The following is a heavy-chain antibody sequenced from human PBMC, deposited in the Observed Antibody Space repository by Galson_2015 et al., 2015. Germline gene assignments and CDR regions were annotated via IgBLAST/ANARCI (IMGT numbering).Heavy chain of an antibody. CDR3: AKDVGGTYYDWYFDL. D-gene: IGHD1-26*01. Sequence: SVRGRSTISRDNSKNTLYLQMNSPRAEDTAVFYCAKDVGGTYYDWYFDLWGRGTPVSVSS. J-gene: IGHJ2*01. V-gene: IGHV3-30*02.